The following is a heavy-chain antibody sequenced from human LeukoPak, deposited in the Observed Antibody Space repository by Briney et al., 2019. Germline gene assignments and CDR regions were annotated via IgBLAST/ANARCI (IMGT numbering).Heavy chain of an antibody. CDR3: ARGRLLGFDY. D-gene: IGHD7-27*01. Sequence: SETLSLTCTVSGGSISSYYWSWIRQPPGKGLEWIGYIYYSGSTYYNPSLKSRVTISVDTSKNQFSLKLSSVTAADTAVYYCARGRLLGFDYWGQGTLVTVSS. CDR2: IYYSGST. CDR1: GGSISSYY. J-gene: IGHJ4*02. V-gene: IGHV4-30-4*08.